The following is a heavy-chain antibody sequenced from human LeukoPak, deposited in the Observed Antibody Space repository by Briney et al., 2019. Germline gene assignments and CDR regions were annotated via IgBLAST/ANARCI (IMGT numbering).Heavy chain of an antibody. CDR3: ATEIVGYGDVHYFDS. CDR1: GYTLTEIS. CDR2: FNPEDAET. J-gene: IGHJ4*02. V-gene: IGHV1-24*01. D-gene: IGHD4-17*01. Sequence: ASVKVSSKVSGYTLTEISMHWVRQAPGQGLEWMGGFNPEDAETIYARSFQGRLTVTEDTSTDTAYMELSSLRSEDTAMYYCATEIVGYGDVHYFDSWGQGTLVTVSS.